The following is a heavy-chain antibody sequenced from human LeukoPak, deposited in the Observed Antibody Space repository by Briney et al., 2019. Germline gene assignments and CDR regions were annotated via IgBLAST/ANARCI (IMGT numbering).Heavy chain of an antibody. CDR2: ISAYNGNT. V-gene: IGHV1-18*01. J-gene: IGHJ4*02. Sequence: ASVKVSFKASGYTFTSYGISWVRQAPGQGLEWMGWISAYNGNTDYAQKLQGRVTMTTDTSTSTAYMELRSLRSDDTAVYYCAFGWVGGWYVYWGQGTLVTVSS. CDR3: AFGWVGGWYVY. CDR1: GYTFTSYG. D-gene: IGHD6-19*01.